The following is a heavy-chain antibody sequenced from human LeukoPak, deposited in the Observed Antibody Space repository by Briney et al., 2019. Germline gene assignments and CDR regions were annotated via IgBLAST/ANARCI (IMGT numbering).Heavy chain of an antibody. D-gene: IGHD6-19*01. J-gene: IGHJ4*02. CDR1: GFTFSSYA. CDR3: AKCGSGWSHFDY. V-gene: IGHV3-23*01. Sequence: GGSLILSCAASGFTFSSYAMSWVRQAPGKGLEWVSTLDNGGGVTYYADSVKGRFTISRENSKNTLSLQMDSLRAEDTAVYYCAKCGSGWSHFDYSGQGTLVTVSS. CDR2: LDNGGGVT.